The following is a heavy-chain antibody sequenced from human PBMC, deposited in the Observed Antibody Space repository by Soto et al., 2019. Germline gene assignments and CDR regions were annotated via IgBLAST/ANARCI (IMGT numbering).Heavy chain of an antibody. CDR2: IYHSGST. Sequence: QVQLQESGTGLVKHSGTLSLTCAVSGGSISSSNWWSWVRQPPGKGLEWIGEIYHSGSTNYTPYLKRRFTISVDKAKNQFSLKLSSVTAADTAVYYCARGHSSGWYDYWGQGTLVTVSS. J-gene: IGHJ4*02. CDR3: ARGHSSGWYDY. CDR1: GGSISSSNW. D-gene: IGHD6-19*01. V-gene: IGHV4-4*02.